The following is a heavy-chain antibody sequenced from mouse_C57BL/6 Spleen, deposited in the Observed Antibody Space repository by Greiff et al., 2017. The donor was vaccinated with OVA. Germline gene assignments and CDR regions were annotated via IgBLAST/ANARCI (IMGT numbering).Heavy chain of an antibody. Sequence: EVMLVESGGGLVKPGESLKLTCAVSGFTFSSYAMSWVRQTPEKRLEWVATISDGGNYTYYPATVKGRFTISRDNAKNNLYLQMSHLKSADTSMYYCARGDDFDYWGQGTTLTVSS. CDR2: ISDGGNYT. V-gene: IGHV5-4*03. CDR3: ARGDDFDY. J-gene: IGHJ2*01. CDR1: GFTFSSYA.